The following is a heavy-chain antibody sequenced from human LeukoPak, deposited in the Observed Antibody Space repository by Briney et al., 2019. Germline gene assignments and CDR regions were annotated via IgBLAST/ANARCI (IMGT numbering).Heavy chain of an antibody. V-gene: IGHV1-18*01. CDR1: GGTFSSYA. CDR2: ISAYNGNT. J-gene: IGHJ4*02. Sequence: ASVKVSCKASGGTFSSYAFSWVPQAPGQGLEWMGWISAYNGNTNYAQKLQGRVTMTTDTSTSTAYMELRSLRSDDTAVYYCARDAVDTAMVSLFWGQGTLVTVSS. CDR3: ARDAVDTAMVSLF. D-gene: IGHD5-18*01.